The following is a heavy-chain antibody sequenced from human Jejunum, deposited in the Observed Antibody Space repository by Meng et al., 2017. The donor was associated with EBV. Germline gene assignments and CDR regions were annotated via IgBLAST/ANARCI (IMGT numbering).Heavy chain of an antibody. CDR1: GFAFSTTW. D-gene: IGHD3-22*01. Sequence: EVQLVESGGGGVKRGGSLRLSCAASGFAFSTTWTAWVRTAPVKGLEGVGRIKSKIAGGTVDYAAPVIGRFSISRDDSKNTLYLQMNSLKTDDTAVYFCTATFHSDSSGRYWGQGTPVTGSS. CDR2: IKSKIAGGTV. V-gene: IGHV3-15*01. J-gene: IGHJ4*02. CDR3: TATFHSDSSGRY.